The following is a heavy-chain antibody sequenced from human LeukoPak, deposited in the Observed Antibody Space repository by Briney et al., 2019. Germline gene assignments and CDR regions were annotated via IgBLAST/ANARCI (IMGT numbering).Heavy chain of an antibody. Sequence: PSQTLSLTCAASGGSISSGSYYWSWIRQPAGKGLEWIGRIYTSGSTNYNPSLKSRVTISVDTSKNQFSLKLSSVTAADTAVYYCARPGGSYYTFDYWGQGTLVTVSS. CDR3: ARPGGSYYTFDY. J-gene: IGHJ4*02. CDR2: IYTSGST. CDR1: GGSISSGSYY. V-gene: IGHV4-61*02. D-gene: IGHD1-26*01.